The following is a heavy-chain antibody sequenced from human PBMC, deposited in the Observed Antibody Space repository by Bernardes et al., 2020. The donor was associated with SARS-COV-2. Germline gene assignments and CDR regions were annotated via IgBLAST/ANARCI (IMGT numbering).Heavy chain of an antibody. V-gene: IGHV3-23*01. J-gene: IGHJ6*02. CDR3: AKDPLWFGEGNYNLGVDV. CDR1: GFTFSKYA. D-gene: IGHD3-10*01. CDR2: ITASGATT. Sequence: GGSLRLSCVASGFTFSKYAMSWVRQAPGKGLEWVATITASGATTYYADSVKGRFTISRDNSQNTLNLHMSSLRREDTAVFFCAKDPLWFGEGNYNLGVDVWGQGTTVTVSS.